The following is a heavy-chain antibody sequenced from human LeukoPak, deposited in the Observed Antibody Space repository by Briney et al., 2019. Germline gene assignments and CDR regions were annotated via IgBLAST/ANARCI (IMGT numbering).Heavy chain of an antibody. D-gene: IGHD3-16*02. V-gene: IGHV3-23*01. CDR2: ISGSGGST. J-gene: IGHJ4*02. CDR3: ARAPGELSYDY. Sequence: GGSLRLSCAASGFTFSGYAMSWVRQAPGKGLEWVSAISGSGGSTYYADSVKGRFTISRDNSKNTLYLQMNSLRAEDTAVYYCARAPGELSYDYWGQGTLVTVSS. CDR1: GFTFSGYA.